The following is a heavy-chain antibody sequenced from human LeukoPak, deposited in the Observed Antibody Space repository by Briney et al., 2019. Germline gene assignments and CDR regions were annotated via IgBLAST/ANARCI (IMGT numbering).Heavy chain of an antibody. CDR2: IKYDGSEE. D-gene: IGHD3-16*01. CDR3: AYTNHLTY. Sequence: GGSLRLSCAASGLTFSGQWRNWVRQAPGQGLEWVANIKYDGSEEYYADSVKGRFTISRDNAKNSLSLQMNYVRAGDTAIYYCAYTNHLTYWGQGTLVTVSS. CDR1: GLTFSGQW. J-gene: IGHJ4*02. V-gene: IGHV3-7*01.